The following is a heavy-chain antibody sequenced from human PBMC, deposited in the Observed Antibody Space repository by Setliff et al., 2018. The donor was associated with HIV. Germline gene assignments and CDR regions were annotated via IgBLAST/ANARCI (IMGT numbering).Heavy chain of an antibody. CDR3: TRHSTDPWSLLDY. D-gene: IGHD1-1*01. Sequence: GASLTISCAASGFTFSGSAMHWVRQASGKGLEWVGRIRSKGYGSATAYAASVKGRFTISRDDSKNTAYLQMDSLKTEDTAVYYCTRHSTDPWSLLDYWGQGTQVTVSS. V-gene: IGHV3-73*01. J-gene: IGHJ4*02. CDR2: IRSKGYGSAT. CDR1: GFTFSGSA.